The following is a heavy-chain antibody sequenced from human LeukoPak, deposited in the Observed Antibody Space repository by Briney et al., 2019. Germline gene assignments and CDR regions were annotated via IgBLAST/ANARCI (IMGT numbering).Heavy chain of an antibody. CDR2: IKQGGREE. V-gene: IGHV3-7*01. J-gene: IGHJ4*02. CDR3: AKDASAAGTLFDY. CDR1: EFIFSDYW. Sequence: GGSLRLSCVASEFIFSDYWMSWVRQAPGKGLEWVANIKQGGREEKYVGSVKGRFTISRDNSKNTLYLQMNSLRAEDTAVYYCAKDASAAGTLFDYWGQGTLVTVSS. D-gene: IGHD6-13*01.